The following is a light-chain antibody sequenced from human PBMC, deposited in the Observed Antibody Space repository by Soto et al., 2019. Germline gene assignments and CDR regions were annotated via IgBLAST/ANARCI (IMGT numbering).Light chain of an antibody. J-gene: IGLJ3*02. CDR3: SSFTTSNTWM. CDR2: EVS. V-gene: IGLV2-14*01. Sequence: QPVLTQPASVSGSPGQSITISCTGTSSDVGGYNFVSWYQQHPGNAPKLMIYEVSNRPSGVSDRFSGSKSGNTASLTISGLQAEDEADYYCSSFTTSNTWMFGGGTKLTVL. CDR1: SSDVGGYNF.